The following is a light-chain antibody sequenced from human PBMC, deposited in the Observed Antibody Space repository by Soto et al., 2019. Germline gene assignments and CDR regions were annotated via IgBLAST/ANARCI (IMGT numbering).Light chain of an antibody. J-gene: IGKJ5*01. CDR2: DAS. Sequence: EIVLTQSPATLSLSPGERATLSCRASQSVSSYLAWYQQKPGQAPRLLIYDASNRATGIPVRFSGSGSGTDFTLTISSLEPEDFAVYYCQQRSNWPPITFGQGTRPEIK. CDR3: QQRSNWPPIT. V-gene: IGKV3-11*01. CDR1: QSVSSY.